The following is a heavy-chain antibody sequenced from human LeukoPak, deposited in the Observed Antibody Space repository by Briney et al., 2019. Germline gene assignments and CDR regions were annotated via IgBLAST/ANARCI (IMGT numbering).Heavy chain of an antibody. CDR2: ISNSNSYI. Sequence: GGSQRLSCAASGFTFSSYNMIWVRRAPGKGLEWVSFISNSNSYIYYADSVKGRFTISRDNSKNTLYLQMNSLRAEDTAVYYCAKDSTTVTTPFDYWGQGTLVTVSS. CDR3: AKDSTTVTTPFDY. J-gene: IGHJ4*02. D-gene: IGHD4-17*01. V-gene: IGHV3-21*04. CDR1: GFTFSSYN.